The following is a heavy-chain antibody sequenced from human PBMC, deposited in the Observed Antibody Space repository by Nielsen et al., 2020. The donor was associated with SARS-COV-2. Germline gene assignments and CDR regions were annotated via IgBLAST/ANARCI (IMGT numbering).Heavy chain of an antibody. V-gene: IGHV7-4-1*02. D-gene: IGHD3-9*01. J-gene: IGHJ1*01. CDR3: ARDLISRPPYYDILTGYYSPTEYFQH. CDR2: INTNTGNP. Sequence: VRQMPGKGLEWMGWINTNTGNPTYAQGFTGRFVFSLDTSVSTAYLQISSLKAEDTAVYYCARDLISRPPYYDILTGYYSPTEYFQHWGQGTLVTVSS.